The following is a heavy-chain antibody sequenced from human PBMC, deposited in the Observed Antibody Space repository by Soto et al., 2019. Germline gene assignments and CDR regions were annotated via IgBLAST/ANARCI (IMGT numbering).Heavy chain of an antibody. Sequence: QLQLQESGPGLVKPSETLSLTCTVSGGSISSSSYYWGWIRQPPGKGLEWIGSIYYSGSTYYNPSLKSRVTISVDTSKNQFSLKLSSVTAADTAVYYCARPDYDLGNDAEYFQHWGQGTLVTVSS. J-gene: IGHJ1*01. CDR2: IYYSGST. CDR1: GGSISSSSYY. D-gene: IGHD1-1*01. V-gene: IGHV4-39*01. CDR3: ARPDYDLGNDAEYFQH.